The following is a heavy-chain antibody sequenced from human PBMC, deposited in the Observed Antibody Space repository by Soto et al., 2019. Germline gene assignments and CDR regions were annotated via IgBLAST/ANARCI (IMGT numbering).Heavy chain of an antibody. Sequence: ASVKVSCKASGGTFSSYTISWVRQAPGQGLEWMGRIIPILGIANYAQKFQGRVTITAGKSTSTAYMELSSLRSEDTAVYYCARDKGYQPLSGWGQGTLVTVSS. D-gene: IGHD2-2*01. CDR3: ARDKGYQPLSG. J-gene: IGHJ4*02. V-gene: IGHV1-69*04. CDR2: IIPILGIA. CDR1: GGTFSSYT.